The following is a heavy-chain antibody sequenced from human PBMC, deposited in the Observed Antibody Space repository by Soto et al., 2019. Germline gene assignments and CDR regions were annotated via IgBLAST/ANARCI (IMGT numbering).Heavy chain of an antibody. CDR2: ISGSSSYK. V-gene: IGHV3-21*01. D-gene: IGHD4-4*01. J-gene: IGHJ4*02. CDR3: AREGINNYNEYYFDS. Sequence: GGSLRLSCETSGFTFDTYTMNWVRQAPGKGLEWVSSISGSSSYKYYADSVKGRFTISRDNTKNSLYLQMNGLRAEDTAVYYCAREGINNYNEYYFDSWGQGTVVTVSS. CDR1: GFTFDTYT.